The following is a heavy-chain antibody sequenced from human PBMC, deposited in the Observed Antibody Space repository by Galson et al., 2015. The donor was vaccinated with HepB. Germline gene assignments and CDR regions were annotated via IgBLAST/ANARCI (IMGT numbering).Heavy chain of an antibody. CDR1: GFTFSSYG. J-gene: IGHJ4*02. CDR2: IWYDGSNK. D-gene: IGHD3-3*01. V-gene: IGHV3-33*01. CDR3: ARGLETIFGVVTWVSDFDY. Sequence: SLRLSCAASGFTFSSYGMHWVRQAPGKGLEWVAVIWYDGSNKYYADSVKGRFTISRDNSKNTLYLQMNSLRAEDTAVYYCARGLETIFGVVTWVSDFDYWGQGTLVTVSS.